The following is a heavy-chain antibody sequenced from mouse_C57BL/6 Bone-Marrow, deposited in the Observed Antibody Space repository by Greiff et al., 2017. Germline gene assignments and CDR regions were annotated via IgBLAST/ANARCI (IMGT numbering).Heavy chain of an antibody. V-gene: IGHV1-69*01. CDR1: GYTFTSYW. CDR3: ARRVPARYFDV. J-gene: IGHJ1*03. Sequence: VQLQQPGAELVMPGASVKLSCKASGYTFTSYWMHWVKQRPGQGLEWIGEIDPSDSYTNYNQKFKGKATLTVDTSSSTAYMQLSSLTSEDSAVYYCARRVPARYFDVWGTGTTVTVSS. CDR2: IDPSDSYT.